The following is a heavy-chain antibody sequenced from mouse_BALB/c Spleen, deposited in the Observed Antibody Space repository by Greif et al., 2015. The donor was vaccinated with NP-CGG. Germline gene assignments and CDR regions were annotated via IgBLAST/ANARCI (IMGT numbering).Heavy chain of an antibody. CDR3: ARTGYFDF. CDR1: GFTFSTYG. CDR2: ISSGGST. J-gene: IGHJ1*01. V-gene: IGHV5-6-5*01. Sequence: DVMLVESGGGLAKPGGSLKLSCAASGFTFSTYGMSWVRQTPEKRLDWVASISSGGSTYYPDSVKGRFAISGDNARNILYLQMSSLRSGDTAIYYCARTGYFDFWGAGTTVTVSS.